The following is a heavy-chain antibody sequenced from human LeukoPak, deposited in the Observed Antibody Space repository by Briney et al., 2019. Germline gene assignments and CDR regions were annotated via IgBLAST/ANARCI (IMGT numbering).Heavy chain of an antibody. CDR3: AAGWELPRFDYYYGMDV. J-gene: IGHJ6*02. CDR2: ISSSSSYI. CDR1: GFTFSSYS. D-gene: IGHD1-26*01. V-gene: IGHV3-21*04. Sequence: GGSLRLSCAASGFTFSSYSMNWVRQAPGKGLEWVSSISSSSSYIYYADSVKGRFTISRDNAKNSLYLQMNSLRAEDTALYYCAAGWELPRFDYYYGMDVWGQGTTVTVSS.